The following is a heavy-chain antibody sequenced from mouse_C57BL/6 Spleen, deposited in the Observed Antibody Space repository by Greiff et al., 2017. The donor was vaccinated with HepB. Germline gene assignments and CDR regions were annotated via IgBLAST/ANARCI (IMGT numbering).Heavy chain of an antibody. Sequence: EVQRVESGGGLVKPGGSLKLSCAASGFTFSSYAMSWVRQTPEKRLEWVATISDGGSYTYYPDNVKGRFTISRDNAKNNLYLQMSHLKSEDTAMYYCARDRITTVVPFDYWGQGTTLTVSS. CDR3: ARDRITTVVPFDY. CDR2: ISDGGSYT. D-gene: IGHD1-1*01. J-gene: IGHJ2*01. CDR1: GFTFSSYA. V-gene: IGHV5-4*01.